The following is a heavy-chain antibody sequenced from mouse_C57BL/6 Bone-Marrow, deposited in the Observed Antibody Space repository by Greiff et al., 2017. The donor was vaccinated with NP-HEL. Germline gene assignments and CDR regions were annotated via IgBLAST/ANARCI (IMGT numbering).Heavy chain of an antibody. J-gene: IGHJ1*03. V-gene: IGHV1-64*01. D-gene: IGHD1-1*01. Sequence: QVQLKQSGAELVKPGASVKLSCKASGYTFTSYWMHWVKQRPGQGLEWIGMIHPNSGSTNYNEKFKSKATLTVDKSSSTAYMQLSSLTSEDSAVYYCARPTVVALYWYFDVWGTGTTVTVSS. CDR3: ARPTVVALYWYFDV. CDR2: IHPNSGST. CDR1: GYTFTSYW.